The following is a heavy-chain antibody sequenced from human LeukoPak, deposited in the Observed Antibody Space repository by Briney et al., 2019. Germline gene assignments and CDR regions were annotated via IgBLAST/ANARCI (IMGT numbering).Heavy chain of an antibody. CDR2: ISWNSGSI. Sequence: GGSLRLSCAASGFTFDDYAMHWVRQAPGKGLEWVSGISWNSGSIGYADSVKGRFTISRDNAKNSLYLQMNSLRAEDTALYYCAKGHSGSYYDWFDYWGQGTLVTVSS. CDR1: GFTFDDYA. D-gene: IGHD1-26*01. V-gene: IGHV3-9*01. CDR3: AKGHSGSYYDWFDY. J-gene: IGHJ4*02.